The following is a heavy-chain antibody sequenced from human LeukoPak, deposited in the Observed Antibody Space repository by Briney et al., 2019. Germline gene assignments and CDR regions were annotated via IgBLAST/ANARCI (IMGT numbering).Heavy chain of an antibody. CDR3: ANGGTYSSGP. Sequence: GGSLRLSCAASGFTFSNSWMSWVRQAPGKGLEGVATIKPDGSAQYYVDSVKGRFTISRDNAKNSLFLQINSLRAEDTAVYYCANGGTYSSGPWGQGTLVTVSS. V-gene: IGHV3-7*01. CDR1: GFTFSNSW. J-gene: IGHJ5*02. D-gene: IGHD3-22*01. CDR2: IKPDGSAQ.